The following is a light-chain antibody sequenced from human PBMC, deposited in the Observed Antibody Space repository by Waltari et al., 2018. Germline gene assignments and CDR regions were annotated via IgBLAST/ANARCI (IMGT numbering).Light chain of an antibody. CDR2: SNN. CDR1: SSNIGSNT. Sequence: QSVLTQPPSASGTPGQRVTISCSGSSSNIGSNTVNWYQQLPGTAPKLLIYSNNQRPSGVPDRVSGSKSGTSASLAISGRQSEDEADYDCAAWDDSLNWVVGGGTKLTVL. J-gene: IGLJ3*02. CDR3: AAWDDSLNWV. V-gene: IGLV1-44*01.